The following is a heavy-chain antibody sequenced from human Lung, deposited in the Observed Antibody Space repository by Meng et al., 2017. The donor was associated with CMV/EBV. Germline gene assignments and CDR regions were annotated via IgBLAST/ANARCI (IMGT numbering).Heavy chain of an antibody. Sequence: QVQLVQTGLGLTKPGASVGCSCKASGYTFTSYAMNWVRQAPGQGLEWMGWINTNTGSPTYDQGFTGRFVFSLDTSVSTAYLQITSLKPDDTAVYYCARSTYYHDSSGPAFDYWGQGTLVTVSS. CDR1: GYTFTSYA. CDR3: ARSTYYHDSSGPAFDY. J-gene: IGHJ4*02. CDR2: INTNTGSP. V-gene: IGHV7-4-1*02. D-gene: IGHD3-22*01.